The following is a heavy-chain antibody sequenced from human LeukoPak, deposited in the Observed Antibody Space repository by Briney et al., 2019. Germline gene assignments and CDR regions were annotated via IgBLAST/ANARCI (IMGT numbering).Heavy chain of an antibody. D-gene: IGHD6-19*01. Sequence: SETLSLTCAVYGESFSTYYWSWVRQPPGKGLEWIGEIFHVGSTAYNPSLKSRVTISVDTSKNQFSLKLSSVTAADTAVYYCAKPVAGTRNAFDIWGQGTMVTVSS. CDR2: IFHVGST. CDR3: AKPVAGTRNAFDI. CDR1: GESFSTYY. J-gene: IGHJ3*02. V-gene: IGHV4-34*12.